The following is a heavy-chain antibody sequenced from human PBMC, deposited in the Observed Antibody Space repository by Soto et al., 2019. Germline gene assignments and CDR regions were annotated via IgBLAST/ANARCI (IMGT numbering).Heavy chain of an antibody. D-gene: IGHD1-7*01. J-gene: IGHJ2*01. CDR3: ARNYAGNSQFFDL. V-gene: IGHV4-59*01. CDR2: FFHTGTA. CDR1: GDTIKNYY. Sequence: QVQLQESGPGLVKPSETRSLTCSVSGDTIKNYYWSWIRQYPGKGLEWIGYFFHTGTAHYKPSLQSRVTSSVDTSKNQFSLKLDSASDADTAVYFCARNYAGNSQFFDLWAVAPWSLSPQ.